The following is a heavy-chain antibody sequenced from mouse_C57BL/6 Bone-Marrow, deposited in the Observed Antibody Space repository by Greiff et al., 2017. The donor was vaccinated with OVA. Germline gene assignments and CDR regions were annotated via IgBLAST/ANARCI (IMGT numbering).Heavy chain of an antibody. Sequence: QVQLQQPGAELVMPGASVKLSCKASGYTFTSYWMHWVKQRPGQGLEWIGEIDPSDSYTNYNQKFKGKSTLTVDKSSSTAYMQLSSLTSEDSAVYYCARERIYYGNYNYFDYRGQGTTLTVSS. CDR1: GYTFTSYW. D-gene: IGHD2-1*01. V-gene: IGHV1-69*01. J-gene: IGHJ2*01. CDR2: IDPSDSYT. CDR3: ARERIYYGNYNYFDY.